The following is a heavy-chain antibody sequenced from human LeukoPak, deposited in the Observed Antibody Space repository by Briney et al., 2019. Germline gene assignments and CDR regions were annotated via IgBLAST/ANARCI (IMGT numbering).Heavy chain of an antibody. CDR1: RFTFNTYA. CDR3: ATVNRDCSGGTCYSYDY. CDR2: ISSNGDFT. V-gene: IGHV3-23*01. Sequence: PGGSLRLSCVASRFTFNTYAVNLVRQAPGKGLEWVSAISSNGDFTYYADSVRGRFTISRDNSKNTVFLQMNGLRADDRAVYYCATVNRDCSGGTCYSYDYWGQGTLVTVSS. D-gene: IGHD2-15*01. J-gene: IGHJ4*02.